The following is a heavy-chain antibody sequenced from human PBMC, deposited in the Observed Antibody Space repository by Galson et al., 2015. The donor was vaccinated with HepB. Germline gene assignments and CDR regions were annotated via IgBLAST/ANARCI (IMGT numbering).Heavy chain of an antibody. CDR1: GGSISSSSYY. Sequence: SETLSLTCTVSGGSISSSSYYWGWIRQPPGKGLEWIGSIYYSGSTYYNPSLKSRVTISVDTSKNQFSLKLSSVTAADTAVYYCARDGYGYSGYEDYWGQGTLVTVSS. CDR2: IYYSGST. CDR3: ARDGYGYSGYEDY. V-gene: IGHV4-39*02. D-gene: IGHD5-12*01. J-gene: IGHJ4*02.